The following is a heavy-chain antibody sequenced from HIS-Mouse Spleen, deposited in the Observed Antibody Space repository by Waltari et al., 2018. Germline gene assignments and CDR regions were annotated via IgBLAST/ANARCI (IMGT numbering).Heavy chain of an antibody. D-gene: IGHD6-19*01. V-gene: IGHV1-69*01. CDR3: ARDRKGVAVPFDY. CDR1: GGTFSSYA. CDR2: FIPILGTA. J-gene: IGHJ4*02. Sequence: QVQLVQSGAGVKKPGSSVKVSCKASGGTFSSYASSWVRQSTGKGLEWMGGFIPILGTAKSAQKIQGRVTITADESTSTAYMELSSLRSEDTAVYYCARDRKGVAVPFDYWGQGTLVTVSS.